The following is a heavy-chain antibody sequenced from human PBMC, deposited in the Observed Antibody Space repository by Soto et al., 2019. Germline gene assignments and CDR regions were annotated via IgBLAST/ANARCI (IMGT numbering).Heavy chain of an antibody. CDR2: INHSGTI. CDR1: GGSFSGYY. J-gene: IGHJ6*02. D-gene: IGHD2-21*02. V-gene: IGHV4-34*01. CDR3: ARADRTLVTSYSLDV. Sequence: SETLSLTCAVYGGSFSGYYWTWIRQPPGKGLEWIGEINHSGTINFNPSLKSRLTISLDTSKKHFSLKLSSVTDADTAAYYCARADRTLVTSYSLDVWGQGTTVTVS.